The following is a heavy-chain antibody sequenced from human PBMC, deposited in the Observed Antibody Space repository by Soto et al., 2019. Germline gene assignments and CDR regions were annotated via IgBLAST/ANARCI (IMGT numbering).Heavy chain of an antibody. Sequence: SETLSLTCAVYGGSFSGYYWSWIRQPPGKGLEWIGEINHSGSTNYNPSLKSRVTISVDTSKNQFSLKLSSVTAADTAVYYCASWHYYYSSGYIRNAFDYWGQGTLVTVSS. D-gene: IGHD3-22*01. CDR1: GGSFSGYY. J-gene: IGHJ4*02. CDR3: ASWHYYYSSGYIRNAFDY. CDR2: INHSGST. V-gene: IGHV4-34*01.